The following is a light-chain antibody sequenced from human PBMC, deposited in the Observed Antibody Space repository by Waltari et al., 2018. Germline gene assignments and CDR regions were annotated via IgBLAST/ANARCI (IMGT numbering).Light chain of an antibody. V-gene: IGLV2-14*03. CDR3: TSYASSSTLV. CDR1: SSDVGGYNY. CDR2: DVG. Sequence: QSALTQPASVSGSPGQSITISCTGLSSDVGGYNYVSWYQHHPGKAPKVMIYDVGYRPSGVSSRFSGSKSGNTASLTISGLQAEDEADYYCTSYASSSTLVFGGGTKLTVL. J-gene: IGLJ2*01.